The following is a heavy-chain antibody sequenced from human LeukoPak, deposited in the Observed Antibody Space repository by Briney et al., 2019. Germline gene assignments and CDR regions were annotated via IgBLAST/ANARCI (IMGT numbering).Heavy chain of an antibody. Sequence: PGGSLRLSCAASGFTFSSYAMSWVRQAPGKGLEWVSAISGSGGGTYYADSVKGRFTISRDNSKNTLYLQMNSLRAEDTAVYYCAKESVRYSSSGEGQKWGQGTLVTVSS. CDR2: ISGSGGGT. CDR1: GFTFSSYA. J-gene: IGHJ4*02. D-gene: IGHD6-13*01. V-gene: IGHV3-23*01. CDR3: AKESVRYSSSGEGQK.